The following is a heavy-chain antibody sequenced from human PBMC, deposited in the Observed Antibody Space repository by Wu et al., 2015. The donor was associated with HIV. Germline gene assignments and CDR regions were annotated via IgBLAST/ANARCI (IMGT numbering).Heavy chain of an antibody. CDR1: GGTFSSYA. V-gene: IGHV1-69*05. CDR3: ARGGYCSGGSCYRHWFDP. Sequence: QVQLVQSGAEVKKPGSSVKVSCKASGGTFSSYAISWVRQAPGQGLEWMGGIIPIFGTANYAQKFQGRVTITTDESTSTAYMELSSLRSEDTAVYYCARGGYCSGGSCYRHWFDPWGQGTLVTVSS. J-gene: IGHJ5*02. D-gene: IGHD2-15*01. CDR2: IIPIFGTA.